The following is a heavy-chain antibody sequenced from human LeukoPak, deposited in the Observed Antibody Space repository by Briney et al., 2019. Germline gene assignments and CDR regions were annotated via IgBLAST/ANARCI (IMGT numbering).Heavy chain of an antibody. J-gene: IGHJ4*02. CDR3: ARDRGILTGFDY. D-gene: IGHD3-9*01. CDR2: IYSGGST. V-gene: IGHV3-66*01. CDR1: GFTVSSNY. Sequence: GGSLILSCAASGFTVSSNYMSWVRQAPGKGLEWVSVIYSGGSTYYADSVKGRFTISRDNSKNTLYLQMNSLRAEDTAVYYCARDRGILTGFDYWGQGTLVTVSS.